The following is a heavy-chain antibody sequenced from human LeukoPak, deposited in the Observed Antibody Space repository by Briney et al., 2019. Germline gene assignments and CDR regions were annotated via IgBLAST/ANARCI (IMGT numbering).Heavy chain of an antibody. J-gene: IGHJ6*02. CDR3: ASFRLGYCTNGVCYGPDYYGMDV. V-gene: IGHV1-3*01. D-gene: IGHD2-8*01. Sequence: ASVKVSCKASGGTFSSYAISWVRQAPGQRLEWMGWINAGNGNTKYSQKFQGRVTITRDTSASTAYMELSSLRSEDTAVYYCASFRLGYCTNGVCYGPDYYGMDVWGQGTTVTVSS. CDR1: GGTFSSYA. CDR2: INAGNGNT.